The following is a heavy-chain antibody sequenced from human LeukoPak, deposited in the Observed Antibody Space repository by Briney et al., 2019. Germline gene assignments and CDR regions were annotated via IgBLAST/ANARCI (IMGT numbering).Heavy chain of an antibody. Sequence: SETLSLTCAVYGGSFSGYYWSWIRQPPGKGLEWIGEINHSGSTNYNPSLKSRVTISVDTSKNQFSLKLSSVTPADTAVYYCASLAAAGNDYWGQGTLVTVSS. J-gene: IGHJ4*02. CDR2: INHSGST. V-gene: IGHV4-34*01. D-gene: IGHD6-13*01. CDR3: ASLAAAGNDY. CDR1: GGSFSGYY.